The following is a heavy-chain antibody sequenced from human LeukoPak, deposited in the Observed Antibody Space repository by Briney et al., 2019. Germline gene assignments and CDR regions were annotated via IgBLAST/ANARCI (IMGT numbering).Heavy chain of an antibody. J-gene: IGHJ5*02. CDR1: GFVFNSYW. D-gene: IGHD3-16*01. V-gene: IGHV3-74*03. CDR3: ARDTGEMFDP. Sequence: HPGGSLRLSCTASGFVFNSYWMHWIPQAPGKGLVWVAFISADGTATKYADSVKGRLTISRDNAKNTLDLQMNSLRVDDTAFYYCARDTGEMFDPWGQGTLVTVSS. CDR2: ISADGTAT.